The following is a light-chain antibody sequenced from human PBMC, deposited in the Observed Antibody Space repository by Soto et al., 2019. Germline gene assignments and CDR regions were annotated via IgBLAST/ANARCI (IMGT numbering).Light chain of an antibody. J-gene: IGLJ1*01. Sequence: QSVLTQPPSVSEAPGQRVTISCTGSSSNIGAGYEAHWYQQVPGTAPKLLIYENNNRPSGVPDRFSGSKSGTSASLAITGLQAEDEAEYYCQSYDSSLSGNVFATGTKLTVL. CDR2: ENN. CDR3: QSYDSSLSGNV. CDR1: SSNIGAGYE. V-gene: IGLV1-40*01.